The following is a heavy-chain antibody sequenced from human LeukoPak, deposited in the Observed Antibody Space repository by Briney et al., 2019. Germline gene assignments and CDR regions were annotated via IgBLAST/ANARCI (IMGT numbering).Heavy chain of an antibody. Sequence: GESLKISCKGSGYSFTSYRIGWVRQMPGKGLEWMGIIYPGDSDTRYSPSFQGQVTISADKSISTAYLQWSSLKASDTAMYYCARSAVPYSSGWSSYYFDYWGQGTLVTVSS. CDR3: ARSAVPYSSGWSSYYFDY. CDR2: IYPGDSDT. V-gene: IGHV5-51*01. CDR1: GYSFTSYR. D-gene: IGHD6-19*01. J-gene: IGHJ4*02.